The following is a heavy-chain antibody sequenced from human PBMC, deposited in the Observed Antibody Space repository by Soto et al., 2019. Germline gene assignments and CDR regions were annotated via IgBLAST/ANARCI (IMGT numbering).Heavy chain of an antibody. CDR1: GGSISSYY. J-gene: IGHJ6*02. Sequence: ETLSLTCTVSGGSISSYYWSWIRQPPGKGLEWIGYIYYSGSTNYNPSLKSRVTISVDTSKNQFSLKLSSVTAADTAVYYCARDRDFWSGYYRTYGMDVWGQGTTVTVSS. V-gene: IGHV4-59*01. D-gene: IGHD3-3*01. CDR3: ARDRDFWSGYYRTYGMDV. CDR2: IYYSGST.